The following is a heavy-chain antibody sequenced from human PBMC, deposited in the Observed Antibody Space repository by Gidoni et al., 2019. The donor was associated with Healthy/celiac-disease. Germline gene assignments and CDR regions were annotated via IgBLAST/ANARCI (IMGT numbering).Heavy chain of an antibody. CDR3: ARDQGPLYYAADDAFDI. J-gene: IGHJ3*02. Sequence: TNYNPSLKSRVTMSVDTSKNQFSLKLSSVTAADTAVYYCARDQGPLYYAADDAFDIWGQGTMVTVSS. CDR2: T. V-gene: IGHV4-4*07. D-gene: IGHD3-10*01.